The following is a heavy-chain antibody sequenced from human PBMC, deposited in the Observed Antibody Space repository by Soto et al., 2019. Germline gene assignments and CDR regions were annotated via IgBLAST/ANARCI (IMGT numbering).Heavy chain of an antibody. V-gene: IGHV3-48*03. CDR2: INFGGDAI. J-gene: IGHJ6*02. CDR1: GFTFRNYE. Sequence: EVLLEESGGGLVQPGGSLRLSCVVSGFTFRNYEMNWVRQAPGKGLEWISYINFGGDAIYYADSVKGRFTVSRDNGNNLLFLYMSSLRVDDTAVYFCARDSLNLFNGMDVWGQGTAVTVSS. CDR3: ARDSLNLFNGMDV.